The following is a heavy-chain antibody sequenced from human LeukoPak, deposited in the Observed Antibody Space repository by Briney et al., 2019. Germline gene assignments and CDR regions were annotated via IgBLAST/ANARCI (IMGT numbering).Heavy chain of an antibody. CDR3: ARHGNNHYYHSNTGDY. D-gene: IGHD3-22*01. CDR1: GYSFASYW. V-gene: IGHV5-51*01. Sequence: GDSLKISCKGSGYSFASYWIGWVRQMPGKGLEWMGITYPDDSETRYSPSFQGQVTISADKSISTAYLQWSSLKASDTAMYYCARHGNNHYYHSNTGDYWGQGTLVTVSS. CDR2: TYPDDSET. J-gene: IGHJ4*02.